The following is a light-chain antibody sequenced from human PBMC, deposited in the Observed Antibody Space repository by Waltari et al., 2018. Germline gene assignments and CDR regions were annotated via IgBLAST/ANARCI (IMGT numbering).Light chain of an antibody. J-gene: IGKJ2*01. CDR1: QGISSN. CDR3: QQLNSYPRGYT. V-gene: IGKV1-9*01. CDR2: AAS. Sequence: DIQLTQSPSFLSASVGDRVTITCRASQGISSNLAWYQQKPGKAPKLLIYAASTLQSGVPSRFSGSESGTEFTLTISSLQPEDFAAYYCQQLNSYPRGYTFGQGTKLEIK.